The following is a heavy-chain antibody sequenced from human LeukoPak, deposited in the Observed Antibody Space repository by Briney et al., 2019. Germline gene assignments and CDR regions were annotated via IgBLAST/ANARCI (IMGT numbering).Heavy chain of an antibody. CDR3: SRESTFGAVVDFNY. Sequence: ASVKVSCKTSGYNFTTFGIAWVHQAPGQGLEWMGWINANNGETHYAQKFHDRVTITTDSSTNTAYMELRGLKSDDSAMYYCSRESTFGAVVDFNYWSQGTLVTVFS. CDR2: INANNGET. D-gene: IGHD3-16*02. J-gene: IGHJ4*02. CDR1: GYNFTTFG. V-gene: IGHV1-18*01.